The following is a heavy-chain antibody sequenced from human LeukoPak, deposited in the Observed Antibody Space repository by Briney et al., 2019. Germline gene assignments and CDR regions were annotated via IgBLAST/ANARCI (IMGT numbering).Heavy chain of an antibody. CDR1: GGSISSSSYY. CDR3: ARVGSPNYYYMDV. D-gene: IGHD3-16*01. Sequence: SETLSLTCTVSGGSISSSSYYWGWIRQPPGKGLEWIGSIYYSGSTYYNPSLKSRVTISVDTSKNQFSLKLSSVTAADTAVYYCARVGSPNYYYMDVWGKGTTVTVSS. J-gene: IGHJ6*03. V-gene: IGHV4-39*07. CDR2: IYYSGST.